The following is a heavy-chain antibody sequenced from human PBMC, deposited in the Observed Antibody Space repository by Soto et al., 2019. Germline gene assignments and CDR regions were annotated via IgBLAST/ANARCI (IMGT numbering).Heavy chain of an antibody. CDR2: LSGTGGST. CDR3: AKGQFNFYYDSSGYYWGFDY. D-gene: IGHD3-22*01. Sequence: DVQLLESGGGLVQAGGSLRLSCAASGFTFSSFAMSWVRQAPGKGLEWVSSLSGTGGSTYYADSVKGRFTVSRDNSKNTVYLQMSSLRAEDTAVYYCAKGQFNFYYDSSGYYWGFDYWGQGTLVTVSS. V-gene: IGHV3-23*01. J-gene: IGHJ4*02. CDR1: GFTFSSFA.